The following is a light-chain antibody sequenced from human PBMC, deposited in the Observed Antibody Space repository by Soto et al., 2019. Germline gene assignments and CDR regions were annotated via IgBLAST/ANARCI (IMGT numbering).Light chain of an antibody. V-gene: IGKV3-15*01. CDR2: GAS. Sequence: EIVMTQSPATLSVSPGERATLSCRASQSVSSNLAWYQQKPGQAPRLLIYGASTRATGIPARFSGSRSGTEFTLTISSLQSGDFAVYYCQHYNNWPRTFGQGTKVEVK. J-gene: IGKJ1*01. CDR3: QHYNNWPRT. CDR1: QSVSSN.